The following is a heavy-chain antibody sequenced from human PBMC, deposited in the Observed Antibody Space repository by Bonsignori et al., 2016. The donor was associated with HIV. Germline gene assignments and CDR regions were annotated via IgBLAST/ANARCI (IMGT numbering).Heavy chain of an antibody. J-gene: IGHJ5*02. CDR2: ISSTGSTI. CDR3: ATHPTTAVAGTSIDR. V-gene: IGHV3-48*03. Sequence: WIRQPPGKGLEWVSYISSTGSTIHYADTVKGRFTISRDNAKNSVYLQMNNPRGEDTAVYYCATHPTTAVAGTSIDRWGQGTQVTVSS. D-gene: IGHD6-19*01.